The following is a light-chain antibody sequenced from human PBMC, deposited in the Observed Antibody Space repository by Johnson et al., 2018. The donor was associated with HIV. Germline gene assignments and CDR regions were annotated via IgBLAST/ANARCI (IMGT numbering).Light chain of an antibody. CDR2: DND. V-gene: IGLV1-51*01. CDR3: ATWDSSLSGYV. J-gene: IGLJ1*01. Sequence: QSVLTQPPSVSAAPGQKVTISCSGSSSNIGKNYVSWYRHLPGTAPKLLIYDNDKRPSGIPDRFSASKSGSSATLGITGLQTGDEADYYCATWDSSLSGYVFGTGTKVTVL. CDR1: SSNIGKNY.